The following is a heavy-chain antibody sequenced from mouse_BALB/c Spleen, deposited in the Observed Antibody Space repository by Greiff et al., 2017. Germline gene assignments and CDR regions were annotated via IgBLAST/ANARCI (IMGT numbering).Heavy chain of an antibody. CDR2: ISSGGSYT. CDR1: GFTFSSYA. J-gene: IGHJ2*01. CDR3: ARRSYGRSHYFDY. Sequence: EVQGVESGGDLVKPGGSLKLSCAASGFTFSSYAMSWVRQTPEKRLEWVATISSGGSYTYYPDSVKGRFTIARDNAKNTLYLQMSSLRSEDTAMYYCARRSYGRSHYFDYWGQGTMVTVAS. D-gene: IGHD1-1*01. V-gene: IGHV5-9-3*01.